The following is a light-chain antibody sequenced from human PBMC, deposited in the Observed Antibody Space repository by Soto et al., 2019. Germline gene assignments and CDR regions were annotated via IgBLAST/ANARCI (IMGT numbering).Light chain of an antibody. CDR2: KAS. CDR1: QSISSW. Sequence: DIQMTQSPSTLSASVGDRGTITCRASQSISSWLAWYQQKPGKAPKLLIYKASSLESGVPSRFSGSGSGTEFTLTISSLQPDDFATYYCQQYNSYPYTCGQGTKGDI. V-gene: IGKV1-5*03. CDR3: QQYNSYPYT. J-gene: IGKJ2*01.